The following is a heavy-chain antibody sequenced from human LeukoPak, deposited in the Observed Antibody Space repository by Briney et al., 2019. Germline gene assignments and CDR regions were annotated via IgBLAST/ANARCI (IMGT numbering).Heavy chain of an antibody. J-gene: IGHJ2*01. CDR3: AKDWTGTKPFDL. D-gene: IGHD3/OR15-3a*01. CDR1: GFTFSSYG. V-gene: IGHV3-23*01. CDR2: IRNSGSST. Sequence: PGGSLRLSCAASGFTFSSYGMNWVRQAPGKGLEWVSTIRNSGSSTSYADSVKGRFTISRDNSKNTLYLQLNSLRADDTALYYCAKDWTGTKPFDLWGRGTLVTVSS.